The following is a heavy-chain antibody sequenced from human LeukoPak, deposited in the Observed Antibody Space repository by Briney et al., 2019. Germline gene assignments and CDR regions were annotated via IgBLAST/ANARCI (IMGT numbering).Heavy chain of an antibody. CDR2: IYSGGST. J-gene: IGHJ4*02. Sequence: GGSLRLSCAASGFTVSSNYMSWVRQAPGKGLEWASVIYSGGSTYYADSVKGRFTISRDNSKNTLYLQMNSLRAEDTAVYYCARRDSGSYYFSYRGQGTLVTVSS. D-gene: IGHD1-26*01. CDR1: GFTVSSNY. CDR3: ARRDSGSYYFSY. V-gene: IGHV3-53*01.